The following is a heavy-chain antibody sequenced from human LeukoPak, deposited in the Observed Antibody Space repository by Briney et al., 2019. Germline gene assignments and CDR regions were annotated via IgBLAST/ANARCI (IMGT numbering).Heavy chain of an antibody. CDR2: ISSSRSYI. CDR3: AKVAKYYYGPETYYFFEQ. J-gene: IGHJ4*02. V-gene: IGHV3-21*01. D-gene: IGHD3-10*01. CDR1: GFTFSSYS. Sequence: PGGSLRLSCAASGFTFSSYSMNWVRQAPGKGLEWVSFISSSRSYIYYADSAKGRFTISRDYAKNSLYLQMNSLRVEDTAVYYRAKVAKYYYGPETYYFFEQWGRGTPVTASS.